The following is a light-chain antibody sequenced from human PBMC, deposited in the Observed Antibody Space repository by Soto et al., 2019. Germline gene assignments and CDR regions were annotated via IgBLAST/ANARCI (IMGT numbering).Light chain of an antibody. V-gene: IGKV3-20*01. CDR2: GAS. CDR3: QQYGSSRWT. Sequence: EIVLTQSPGTLSLSPGERATLSCRASQSVSGSYLAWYQQRPGQAPRLLIYGASSRATGIPDRFSGSGSGTDFTLTITILEPEDFAVYYCQQYGSSRWTFGRGTKVDIK. J-gene: IGKJ1*01. CDR1: QSVSGSY.